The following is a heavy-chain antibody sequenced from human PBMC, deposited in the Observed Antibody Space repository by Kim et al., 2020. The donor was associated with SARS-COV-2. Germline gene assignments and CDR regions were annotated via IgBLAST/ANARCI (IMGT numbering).Heavy chain of an antibody. CDR2: ISASGGHT. V-gene: IGHV3-23*01. Sequence: GGSLRLSCAASGFSFSNFPMSWVRQAPGKGLECVSGISASGGHTYYTASGRGRPTFSRDNSENTLFLEMSSRGVDDTAVYHCAKEREGGLSTMDSWGQG. CDR3: AKEREGGLSTMDS. J-gene: IGHJ4*02. D-gene: IGHD3-10*01. CDR1: GFSFSNFP.